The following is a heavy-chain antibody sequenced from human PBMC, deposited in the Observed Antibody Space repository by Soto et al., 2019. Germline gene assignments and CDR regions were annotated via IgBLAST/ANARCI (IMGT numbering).Heavy chain of an antibody. Sequence: LRLSCAASGFSFSDYYMSWIRQAPGTGLEWISYISNSGRTIYYADSLKGRFTISRDNARNSLYLQMNSLRVDDTAVYFCARGDRGGFDLWGQGTMVTVSS. CDR1: GFSFSDYY. J-gene: IGHJ3*01. CDR2: ISNSGRTI. V-gene: IGHV3-11*04. CDR3: ARGDRGGFDL. D-gene: IGHD3-10*01.